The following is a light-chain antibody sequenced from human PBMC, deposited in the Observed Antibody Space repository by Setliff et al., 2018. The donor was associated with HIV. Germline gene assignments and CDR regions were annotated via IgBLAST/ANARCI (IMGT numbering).Light chain of an antibody. CDR1: SSDVGNYNY. V-gene: IGLV2-14*01. J-gene: IGLJ1*01. Sequence: QSVLSQPASVSGSPGQSITISCTGTSSDVGNYNYVSWYQQHPGKAPKLMIYDVTKRPSGVSNRFSGSKSGNSASLTFSGLQAEDEADYYCSSYTGSSTYVFGTGTKVTVL. CDR2: DVT. CDR3: SSYTGSSTYV.